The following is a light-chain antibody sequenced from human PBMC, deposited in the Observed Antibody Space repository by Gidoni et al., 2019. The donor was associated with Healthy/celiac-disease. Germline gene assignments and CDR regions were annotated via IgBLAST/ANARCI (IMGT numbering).Light chain of an antibody. CDR2: RDS. J-gene: IGLJ2*01. V-gene: IGLV3-9*01. CDR1: NIGSKN. CDR3: QVWDSSTFVV. Sequence: SYELTQPLSVSVALGQTARITCGGNNIGSKNVHWYQQKPGQAPVLVIYRDSNRPSGSNSGNTATLTISRAQAGDEADYYCQVWDSSTFVVFGGGTKLTVL.